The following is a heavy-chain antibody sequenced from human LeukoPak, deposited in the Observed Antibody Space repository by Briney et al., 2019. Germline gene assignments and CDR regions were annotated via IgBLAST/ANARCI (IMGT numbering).Heavy chain of an antibody. J-gene: IGHJ4*02. CDR2: ISGSGGST. Sequence: GGSLRLSCAASGFTFSSYGMSWVRQAPGKGLEWVSAISGSGGSTYYADSVKGRFTISRDNSKNTLYLQMNSLRAEDTAVYYCKVVTAIKARPFDYWGQGTLVTVSS. V-gene: IGHV3-23*01. D-gene: IGHD2-21*02. CDR3: KVVTAIKARPFDY. CDR1: GFTFSSYG.